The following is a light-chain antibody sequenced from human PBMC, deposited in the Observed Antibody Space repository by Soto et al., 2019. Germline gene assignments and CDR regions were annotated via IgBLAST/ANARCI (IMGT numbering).Light chain of an antibody. J-gene: IGKJ5*01. V-gene: IGKV2-24*01. Sequence: DIVMTQTPLSSPVTLGQPASISCKSSQSLVAGDGNTYLNWLQQRPGQPPRLLIYKVSNRFSGDPDRVSGSGAGADFTLRSGRVEAEDVGIYYDMQAKHLRTFGQGTQLEIK. CDR3: MQAKHLRT. CDR2: KVS. CDR1: QSLVAGDGNTY.